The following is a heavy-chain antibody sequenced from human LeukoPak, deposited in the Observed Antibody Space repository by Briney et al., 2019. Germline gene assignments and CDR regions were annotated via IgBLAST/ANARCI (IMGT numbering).Heavy chain of an antibody. CDR3: ATTSGY. CDR1: GGSFSGYY. Sequence: PSETLSLTCAVYGGSFSGYYWYWIRQPPGKGLEWIGEINYSGSTNYNPSLKSRVTISADTSKNQFSLKMSSVTAADTAVYDCATTSGYWGQGTLVTVSS. J-gene: IGHJ4*02. D-gene: IGHD3-10*01. V-gene: IGHV4-34*01. CDR2: INYSGST.